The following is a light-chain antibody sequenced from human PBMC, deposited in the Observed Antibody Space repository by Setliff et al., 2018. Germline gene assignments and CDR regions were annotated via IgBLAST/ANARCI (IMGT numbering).Light chain of an antibody. V-gene: IGLV2-14*03. CDR1: SSDVSGYNY. CDR2: NVS. J-gene: IGLJ1*01. CDR3: NAYTSRSTYV. Sequence: QSALTQPPSAPGSPGQSVTISCTGTSSDVSGYNYVSWYQQHPGKAPKLIIYNVSGRPSGVSHRFSGSKSDNTASLTISGLQAEDEADYYCNAYTSRSTYVFGSGTKVTVL.